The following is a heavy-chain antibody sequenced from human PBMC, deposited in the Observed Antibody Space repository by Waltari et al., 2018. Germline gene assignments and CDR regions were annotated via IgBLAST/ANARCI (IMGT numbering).Heavy chain of an antibody. V-gene: IGHV4-59*01. CDR2: IYYSGST. CDR3: ARGLEGDKRSGGHYYYMDV. Sequence: QVQLQESGPGLVKPSETLSLTCTVSGGSISSYYWSWIRQPPGKGLEWIGYIYYSGSTNYNPSLKSRVTISVDTSKNQFSLKLSSVTAADTAVYYCARGLEGDKRSGGHYYYMDVWGKGTTVTVSS. J-gene: IGHJ6*03. CDR1: GGSISSYY.